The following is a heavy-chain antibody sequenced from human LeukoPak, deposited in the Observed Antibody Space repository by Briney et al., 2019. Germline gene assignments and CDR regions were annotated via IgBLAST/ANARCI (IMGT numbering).Heavy chain of an antibody. J-gene: IGHJ3*02. D-gene: IGHD2-21*01. Sequence: GGSLRLSCAASGFIFSSYSMNWVRQAPGKGLEWVSYISSSSSTIYYADSVKGRFTISRDNAKNSLYLQMNSLRADDTAVYYCARDFHRCGDYYTTFDIWGQGTMVTVSS. CDR1: GFIFSSYS. V-gene: IGHV3-48*01. CDR3: ARDFHRCGDYYTTFDI. CDR2: ISSSSSTI.